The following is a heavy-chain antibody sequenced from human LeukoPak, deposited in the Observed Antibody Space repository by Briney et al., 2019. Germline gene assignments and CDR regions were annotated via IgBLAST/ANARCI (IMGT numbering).Heavy chain of an antibody. CDR3: ARDSPPSP. CDR2: IGYDESKK. CDR1: GFTFNNFG. J-gene: IGHJ5*02. V-gene: IGHV3-30*02. Sequence: GGSLRLSCEASGFTFNNFGMHWVRQAPGKGLEWVAFIGYDESKKYYAESVKGRFTISRDNAKNSLYLQMNSLRAEDTAVYYCARDSPPSPWGQGTLVTVSS.